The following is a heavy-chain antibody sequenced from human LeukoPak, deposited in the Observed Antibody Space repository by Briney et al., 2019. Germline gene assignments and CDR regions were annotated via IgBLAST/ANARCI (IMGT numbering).Heavy chain of an antibody. D-gene: IGHD2-15*01. V-gene: IGHV4-59*12. CDR2: IYYSGST. J-gene: IGHJ6*02. CDR1: GGSISSYY. Sequence: SETLSLTCTVSGGSISSYYWSWIRQPPGKGLEWIGYIYYSGSTNYNPSLKSRVTISVDTSKNQFSLKLSSVTAADTAVYYCARWGLNIVVVVAATRPPYYYYGMDVWGQGTTVTVSS. CDR3: ARWGLNIVVVVAATRPPYYYYGMDV.